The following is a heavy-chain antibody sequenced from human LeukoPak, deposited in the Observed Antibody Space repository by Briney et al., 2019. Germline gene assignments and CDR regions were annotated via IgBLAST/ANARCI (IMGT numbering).Heavy chain of an antibody. J-gene: IGHJ6*02. D-gene: IGHD3-9*01. CDR2: IIPIFGTA. CDR3: ARFNPIGNYDILTGYYYYYYGMDV. Sequence: ASVKVSCKASGYTFTGYYMHWVRQAPGQGLEWMGGIIPIFGTANYAQKFQGRVTITADESTSTAYMELSSLRSEDTAVYYCARFNPIGNYDILTGYYYYYYGMDVWGQGTTLTVSS. V-gene: IGHV1-69*13. CDR1: GYTFTGYY.